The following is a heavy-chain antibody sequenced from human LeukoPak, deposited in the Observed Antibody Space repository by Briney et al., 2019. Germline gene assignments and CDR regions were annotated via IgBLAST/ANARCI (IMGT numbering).Heavy chain of an antibody. V-gene: IGHV4-4*02. Sequence: PSGTLSLTCAVSGGSISSSNWWSWVRQPPGKGLEWIGEIYHSGSTNYNPSLKSRVTISVDKSKNQFSLKLSSVAAADTAVYYCARGHGVMVRGVIKRDNWFDPWGQGTLVTVSS. CDR2: IYHSGST. J-gene: IGHJ5*02. CDR3: ARGHGVMVRGVIKRDNWFDP. D-gene: IGHD3-10*01. CDR1: GGSISSSNW.